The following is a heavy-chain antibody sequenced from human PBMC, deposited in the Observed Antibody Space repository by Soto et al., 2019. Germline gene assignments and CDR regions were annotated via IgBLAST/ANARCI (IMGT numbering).Heavy chain of an antibody. CDR2: IYYSGGT. CDR3: ASTLYCSSTSCFPYYYGMDV. V-gene: IGHV4-31*03. J-gene: IGHJ6*02. Sequence: PSETLSLTCTVSGGSISSGGYYWSWIRQHPGKGLEWIGYIYYSGGTYCNPSLKSRVTISVDTSKNQFSLKLSSVTAADTAVYYCASTLYCSSTSCFPYYYGMDVWGQGTTVTVSS. D-gene: IGHD2-2*01. CDR1: GGSISSGGYY.